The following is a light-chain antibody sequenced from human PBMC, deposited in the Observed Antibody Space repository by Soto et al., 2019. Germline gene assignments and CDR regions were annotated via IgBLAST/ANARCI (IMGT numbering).Light chain of an antibody. V-gene: IGLV2-23*01. J-gene: IGLJ1*01. Sequence: QSVLTQPASVSGSPGQSIALSCTGTSSVVGTYNLVSWYQQHPGKAPELLISEGGKRPSGVSDRFSGSKSGNTASLTISGLQAEDEADYYCCSFAAGNTYVFGTGTKVTVL. CDR3: CSFAAGNTYV. CDR2: EGG. CDR1: SSVVGTYNL.